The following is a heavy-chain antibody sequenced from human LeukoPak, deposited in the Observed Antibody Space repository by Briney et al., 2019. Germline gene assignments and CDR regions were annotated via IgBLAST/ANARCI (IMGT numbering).Heavy chain of an antibody. Sequence: SVKVSCKASGGTFSSYAISWVRLAPGQGLEWMGGIIPIFGTANYAQKFQGRVTITADESTSTAYMELSSLRSEDTAVYYCARASYCSGGSCYSDYWGQGTLVTVSS. D-gene: IGHD2-15*01. J-gene: IGHJ4*02. V-gene: IGHV1-69*13. CDR2: IIPIFGTA. CDR1: GGTFSSYA. CDR3: ARASYCSGGSCYSDY.